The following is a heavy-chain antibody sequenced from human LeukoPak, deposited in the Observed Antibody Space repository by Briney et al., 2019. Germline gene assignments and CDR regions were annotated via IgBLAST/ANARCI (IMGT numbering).Heavy chain of an antibody. D-gene: IGHD3-10*01. CDR1: GGSISSSSYY. V-gene: IGHV4-39*07. CDR2: INHSGST. Sequence: PSETLSLTCTVSGGSISSSSYYWSWIRQPPGKGLEWIGEINHSGSTNYNPSLKSRVTISVDTSKNQFSLKLSSVTAADTAVYYCARAPTYYYGSGSYYKDYYGMDVWGQGTTVTVSS. J-gene: IGHJ6*02. CDR3: ARAPTYYYGSGSYYKDYYGMDV.